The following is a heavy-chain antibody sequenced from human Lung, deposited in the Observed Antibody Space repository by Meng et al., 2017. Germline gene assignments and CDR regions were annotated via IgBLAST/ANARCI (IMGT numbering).Heavy chain of an antibody. CDR1: GGSISSGGYS. CDR2: IAHSGST. J-gene: IGHJ4*02. CDR3: ARSGYCSGSSCYGSFDS. V-gene: IGHV4-30-2*01. D-gene: IGHD2-15*01. Sequence: QLQLQESGPGLVKTSQTLYLTCAVPGGSISSGGYSWSWIRQPPGKGLEWIGYIAHSGSTYYNPSLKNRVTISVDRSKNQFSLRLTSVTAADTAVYSCARSGYCSGSSCYGSFDSWGQGTLVTVSS.